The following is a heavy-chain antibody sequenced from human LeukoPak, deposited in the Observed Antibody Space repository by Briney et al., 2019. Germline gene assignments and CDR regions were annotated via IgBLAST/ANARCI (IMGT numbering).Heavy chain of an antibody. CDR2: ISSGGNDI. CDR3: ARDLFGVRGANDY. D-gene: IGHD3-10*01. V-gene: IGHV3-48*03. CDR1: GFTFSSYE. J-gene: IGHJ4*02. Sequence: TGGSLRLSCAASGFTFSSYEMNWVCQAPGKGLEWISFISSGGNDIYYADSVKGRFTISRDNTKNSLYLQVNSLRDEDTAVYYCARDLFGVRGANDYWGQGTLVTVSS.